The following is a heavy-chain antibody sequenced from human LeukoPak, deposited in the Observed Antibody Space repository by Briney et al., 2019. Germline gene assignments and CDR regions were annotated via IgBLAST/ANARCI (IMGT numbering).Heavy chain of an antibody. CDR2: IIPILGIA. CDR1: GGTFSSYA. D-gene: IGHD2-2*01. V-gene: IGHV1-69*04. J-gene: IGHJ5*02. Sequence: SVKVSCKASGGTFSSYAIRWVRQAPGQGLEWMGRIIPILGIANYAQKFQGRVTITADKSTSTAYMELSSLRSEDTAVYYCARVRCSSTSCYSSFDPWGQGTLVTVSS. CDR3: ARVRCSSTSCYSSFDP.